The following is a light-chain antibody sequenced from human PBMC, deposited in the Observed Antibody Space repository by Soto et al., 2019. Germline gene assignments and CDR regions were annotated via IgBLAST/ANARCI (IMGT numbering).Light chain of an antibody. V-gene: IGKV1-33*01. J-gene: IGKJ4*01. CDR1: QDISNY. CDR3: QQYVNLPLT. CDR2: DAS. Sequence: DIQMTQSPSSLSASVGDRVTITCQSSQDISNYLNWYQQKPGKAPKLLIYDASNLETGVPSRFSGSGSGTDFTFTISSLQPEDIATYYCQQYVNLPLTFGGGTKVEI.